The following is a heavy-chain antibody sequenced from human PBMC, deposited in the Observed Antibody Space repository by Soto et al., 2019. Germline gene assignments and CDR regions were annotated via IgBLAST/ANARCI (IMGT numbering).Heavy chain of an antibody. J-gene: IGHJ3*02. D-gene: IGHD4-4*01. CDR1: GFTFSSYE. V-gene: IGHV3-48*03. Sequence: SGGSLRLSCAASGFTFSSYEMNWVRQAPGKGLEWVSYISSSGSTIYYADSVKGRFTISRDNAKNSLYLQMNSLRAEDTAVYYCAREDDYSNYGAFDIWGQGTMVTVSS. CDR3: AREDDYSNYGAFDI. CDR2: ISSSGSTI.